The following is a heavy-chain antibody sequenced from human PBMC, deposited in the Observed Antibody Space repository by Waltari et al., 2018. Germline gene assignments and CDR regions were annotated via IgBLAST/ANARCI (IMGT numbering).Heavy chain of an antibody. J-gene: IGHJ3*01. V-gene: IGHV1-18*01. Sequence: QVQLVQSGAEVKNPGASVKVSCKASGYTFSNYGISWVRQAPGQGLEWMGWISGYNGRTHFAQKFQDRVTMTTDTSASTVYMDLRSLRSDDTAIYYCARDYYSDSLDTFDVWGQGTALIVSS. CDR3: ARDYYSDSLDTFDV. D-gene: IGHD4-17*01. CDR1: GYTFSNYG. CDR2: ISGYNGRT.